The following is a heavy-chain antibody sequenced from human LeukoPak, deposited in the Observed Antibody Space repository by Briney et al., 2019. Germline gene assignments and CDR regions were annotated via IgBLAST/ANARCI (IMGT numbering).Heavy chain of an antibody. Sequence: GGSLRLSCAASGFTFSSYAMSWVRQAPGKGLGWVSAISGSGGSTYYADSVKGRFTISRDNSKNTLYLQMNSLRAEDTAVYYCAKEYYSSSWTLRYPFDYWGQGTLVTVSS. CDR3: AKEYYSSSWTLRYPFDY. J-gene: IGHJ4*02. D-gene: IGHD6-13*01. V-gene: IGHV3-23*01. CDR2: ISGSGGST. CDR1: GFTFSSYA.